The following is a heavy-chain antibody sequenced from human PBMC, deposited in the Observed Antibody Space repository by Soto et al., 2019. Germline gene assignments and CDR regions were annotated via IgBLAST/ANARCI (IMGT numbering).Heavy chain of an antibody. J-gene: IGHJ5*02. V-gene: IGHV4-39*01. Sequence: QLQLQESGPGLVKPSETLSLTCTVSGGSISSSSYYWGWIRQPPGKGLEWIGSIYYSGSTYYNPSLKSRVTISVDTSKNQFSLKLSSVTAADTAVYYCARHAIWFGELLWDDPWGQGTLVTVSS. CDR3: ARHAIWFGELLWDDP. CDR1: GGSISSSSYY. CDR2: IYYSGST. D-gene: IGHD3-10*01.